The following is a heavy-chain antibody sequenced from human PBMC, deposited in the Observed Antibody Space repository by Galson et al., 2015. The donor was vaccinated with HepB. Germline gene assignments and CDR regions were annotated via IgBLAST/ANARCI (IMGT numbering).Heavy chain of an antibody. CDR2: IVVGSGNT. Sequence: SVKVSCKASGFTFTSSAVQWVRQARGQRLEWIGWIVVGSGNTNYAQKFQERVTITRDMSTSTAYMELSSLRSEDTAVYYCAALFTSGSYYGGDSGVYGMDVWGQGTTVTVSS. D-gene: IGHD1-26*01. CDR1: GFTFTSSA. CDR3: AALFTSGSYYGGDSGVYGMDV. V-gene: IGHV1-58*01. J-gene: IGHJ6*02.